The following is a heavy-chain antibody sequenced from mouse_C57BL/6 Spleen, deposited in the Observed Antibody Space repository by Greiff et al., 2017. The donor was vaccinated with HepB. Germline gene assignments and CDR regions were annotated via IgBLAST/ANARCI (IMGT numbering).Heavy chain of an antibody. CDR2: IDPSDSYT. Sequence: VQLQQPGAELVMPGASVKLSCKASGYTFTSYWMHWVKQRPGQGLEWIGEIDPSDSYTNYNQKFKGKSTLTVDKSSSTAYMQLSSLTSEDSAVCYCARGDGYYGAMDYWGQGTSVTVSS. CDR3: ARGDGYYGAMDY. J-gene: IGHJ4*01. CDR1: GYTFTSYW. D-gene: IGHD2-3*01. V-gene: IGHV1-69*01.